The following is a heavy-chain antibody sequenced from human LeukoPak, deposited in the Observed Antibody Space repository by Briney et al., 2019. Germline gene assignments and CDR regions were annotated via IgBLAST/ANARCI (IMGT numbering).Heavy chain of an antibody. CDR1: GGSISSGSYY. CDR3: ARGGWNKFDY. J-gene: IGHJ4*02. CDR2: IYTSGST. Sequence: SQTLSLTCTVSGGSISSGSYYWSWIRQPAGKGLEWIGRIYTSGSTNYNPSLKSRVTISVDTSKNQFSLKLSSVTAADTAVYYCARGGWNKFDYWGQGTLVTVSS. D-gene: IGHD3-22*01. V-gene: IGHV4-61*02.